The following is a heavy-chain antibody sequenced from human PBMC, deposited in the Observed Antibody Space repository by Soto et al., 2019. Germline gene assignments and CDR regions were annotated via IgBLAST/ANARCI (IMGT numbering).Heavy chain of an antibody. CDR2: ISAHNGNT. V-gene: IGHV1-18*01. CDR1: GYTFTSYG. D-gene: IGHD1-1*01. CDR3: ARGRYGDY. Sequence: QVHLVQSGAEVKKPGASVKVSCKGSGYTFTSYGITWVRQAPGQGLEWMGWISAHNGNTNYAQKLQGRVTVTRHTSPSPAYMELTSLTSDSTAVYYCARGRYGDYWGQGALVTVSS. J-gene: IGHJ4*02.